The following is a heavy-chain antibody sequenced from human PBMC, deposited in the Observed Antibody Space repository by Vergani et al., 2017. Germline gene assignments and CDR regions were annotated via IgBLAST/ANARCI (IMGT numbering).Heavy chain of an antibody. CDR3: AKPPTYYYDSSGYYRDY. Sequence: EVQLVESGGGLVQPGGSLRLSCAASGFTFSSYAMSWVRQAPGKGLEWVSAISGSGGSTDYADSVKGWFTISRDNSKNTLYMQMNSLRAEDTGVYYCAKPPTYYYDSSGYYRDYWGQGPLVTVSS. CDR2: ISGSGGST. V-gene: IGHV3-23*04. CDR1: GFTFSSYA. D-gene: IGHD3-22*01. J-gene: IGHJ4*02.